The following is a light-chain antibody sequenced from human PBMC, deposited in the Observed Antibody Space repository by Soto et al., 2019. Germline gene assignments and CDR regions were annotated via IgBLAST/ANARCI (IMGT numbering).Light chain of an antibody. CDR1: QSVSSHY. V-gene: IGKV3-20*01. Sequence: EVVLTQSPGTLSLSPGERATLSCRASQSVSSHYLAWYQQKPGQAPRLLIYGASSRATGIPDRFSGSGSGTDVTLTISRLEPEDFAVYYCQQYGSSPNTFGQGTKLEIK. J-gene: IGKJ2*01. CDR2: GAS. CDR3: QQYGSSPNT.